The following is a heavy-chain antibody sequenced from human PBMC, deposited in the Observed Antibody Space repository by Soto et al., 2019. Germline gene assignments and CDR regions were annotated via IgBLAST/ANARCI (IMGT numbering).Heavy chain of an antibody. CDR2: ISYDGSNK. J-gene: IGHJ6*02. D-gene: IGHD3-10*01. CDR3: ARDYSGLWFGGLPYGMDV. Sequence: PGGSLRLSCASSGFTFSSYAMHWVRQAPGKGLEWVAVISYDGSNKYYADSVKGRFTISRDNSKNTLYLQMNSLRAEDTAVYYCARDYSGLWFGGLPYGMDVWGQGTTVTVSS. V-gene: IGHV3-30-3*01. CDR1: GFTFSSYA.